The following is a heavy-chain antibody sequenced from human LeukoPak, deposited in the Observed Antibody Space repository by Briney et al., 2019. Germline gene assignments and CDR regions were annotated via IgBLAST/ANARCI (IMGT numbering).Heavy chain of an antibody. CDR1: GFTFSNYA. CDR2: ISANGDTT. Sequence: GGSLGLSCAASGFTFSNYAMSWVRQAPGKGLEWVSAISANGDTTYYADSVKGRFSISRDNSRNTLYLHMNTLRAEDTAVYYCASPKYCSTTSCYAFDNWGPGTLVTVSS. V-gene: IGHV3-23*01. D-gene: IGHD2-2*01. J-gene: IGHJ4*02. CDR3: ASPKYCSTTSCYAFDN.